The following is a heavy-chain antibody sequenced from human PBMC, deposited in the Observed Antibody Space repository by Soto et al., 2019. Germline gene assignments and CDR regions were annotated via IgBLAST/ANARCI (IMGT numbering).Heavy chain of an antibody. V-gene: IGHV4-39*01. CDR1: GGSIASSTHY. D-gene: IGHD3-22*01. Sequence: KPSETLSLTCTVSGGSIASSTHYWGWIRQPPGKGLEWIGSMYYNGNMYYNPSLKSRVTISVDTSKNQFSLDLRSVTAADTAVYYCARRKGYDSSTYYFDYWGQGTLVTVS. CDR2: MYYNGNM. J-gene: IGHJ4*02. CDR3: ARRKGYDSSTYYFDY.